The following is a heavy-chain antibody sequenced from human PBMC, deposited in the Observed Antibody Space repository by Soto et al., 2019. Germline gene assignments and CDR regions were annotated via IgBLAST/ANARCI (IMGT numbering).Heavy chain of an antibody. CDR1: GGSVSSGSYY. V-gene: IGHV4-61*01. CDR2: IYYSGST. D-gene: IGHD6-19*01. J-gene: IGHJ4*02. CDR3: ARDSRTYSSGWYGRGSFDY. Sequence: SETLSLTCTVSGGSVSSGSYYWSWIRQPPGKGLEWIGYIYYSGSTNYNPSLKSRVTISVDTSKNQFSLKLSSVTAADTAVYYCARDSRTYSSGWYGRGSFDYWGQGTLVTVPS.